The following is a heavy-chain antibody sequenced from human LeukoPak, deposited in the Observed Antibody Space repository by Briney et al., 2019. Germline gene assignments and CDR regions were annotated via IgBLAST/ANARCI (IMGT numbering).Heavy chain of an antibody. CDR1: GGTFNNNG. CDR3: ATFPHSDFWTGYYWDS. J-gene: IGHJ4*02. CDR2: IISICAPP. D-gene: IGHD3/OR15-3a*01. V-gene: IGHV1-69*06. Sequence: GASVTVSFKSSGGTFNNNGISWLRQAPGQGMGWMGRIISICAPPLYAPQFKGTLTITAHTSTSTAYVEVTSLLSEDTAVYFCATFPHSDFWTGYYWDSWGQGTLVTVSS.